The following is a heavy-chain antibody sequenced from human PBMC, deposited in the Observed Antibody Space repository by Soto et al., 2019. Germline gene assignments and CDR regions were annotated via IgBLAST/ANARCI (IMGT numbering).Heavy chain of an antibody. V-gene: IGHV3-30-3*01. Sequence: VQLVESGGGVVQPGRSLRLSCAASGFTFSSYAMHWVRQAPGKGLEWVAVISYDGSNKYYADSVKGRFTISRDNSKNTLYLQMNSLRAEDTAVYYCASYLGDLPVFDYWGQGTLVTVSS. J-gene: IGHJ4*02. CDR3: ASYLGDLPVFDY. CDR2: ISYDGSNK. D-gene: IGHD2-21*01. CDR1: GFTFSSYA.